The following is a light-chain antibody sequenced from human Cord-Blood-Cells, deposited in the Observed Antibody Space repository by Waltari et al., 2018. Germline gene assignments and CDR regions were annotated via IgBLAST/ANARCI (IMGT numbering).Light chain of an antibody. Sequence: QSALTQPGSVSGSPGQSLTISCTGTSSDVGGYNLVSWYQQHPGKAPKLMIYEGSKRPSGVSNRFSGSKSGNTASLTISGLQAEDEADYYCCSYAGSSTWVFGGGTKLTVL. CDR1: SSDVGGYNL. CDR2: EGS. J-gene: IGLJ3*02. CDR3: CSYAGSSTWV. V-gene: IGLV2-23*01.